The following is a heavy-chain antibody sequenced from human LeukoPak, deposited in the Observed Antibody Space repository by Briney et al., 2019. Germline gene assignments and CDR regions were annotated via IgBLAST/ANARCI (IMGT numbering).Heavy chain of an antibody. CDR3: ASRLMTTVSYFDC. CDR2: LYSGGGT. D-gene: IGHD4-11*01. CDR1: GFTVSSNY. Sequence: GGSLRLSCAASGFTVSSNYMSWVRQAPGKGLEWVSILYSGGGTYYADSVKGRFTISRDNSKNTLYLQMNSLRAEDTAVYYCASRLMTTVSYFDCWGQGALVTVSS. V-gene: IGHV3-66*01. J-gene: IGHJ4*02.